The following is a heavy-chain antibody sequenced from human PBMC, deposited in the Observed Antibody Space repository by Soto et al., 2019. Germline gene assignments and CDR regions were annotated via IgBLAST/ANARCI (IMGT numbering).Heavy chain of an antibody. D-gene: IGHD5-12*01. J-gene: IGHJ6*02. Sequence: EVQLLESGGGVGQPGGALGLSCAASILSFDIYAMSWVRQAPGKGLEWVSATTGSGGTAYYAGSVKGRFTISRDNSKNTLYLQMDSLRAEDTAVYYCAKHSGYDHYYGMDVWGQGTTVTVSS. V-gene: IGHV3-23*01. CDR2: TTGSGGTA. CDR3: AKHSGYDHYYGMDV. CDR1: ILSFDIYA.